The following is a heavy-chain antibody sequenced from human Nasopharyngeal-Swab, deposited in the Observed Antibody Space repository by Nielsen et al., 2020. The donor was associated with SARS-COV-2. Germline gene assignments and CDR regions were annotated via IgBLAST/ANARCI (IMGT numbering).Heavy chain of an antibody. V-gene: IGHV4-61*01. CDR2: IYYSGST. CDR3: ARGTYSSGWVRPYYYMDV. J-gene: IGHJ6*03. CDR1: GGSVSSGSYY. D-gene: IGHD6-19*01. Sequence: SETLSLTCTVSGGSVSSGSYYWSWIRQPPGKGLEWIGYIYYSGSTNYNPSLKSRVTISVDTSKNQFSLKLSSVTAADTAVYYCARGTYSSGWVRPYYYMDVWGKGTTVTVSS.